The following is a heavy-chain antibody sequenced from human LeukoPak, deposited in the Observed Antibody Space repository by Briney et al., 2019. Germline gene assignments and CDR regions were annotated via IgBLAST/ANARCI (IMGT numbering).Heavy chain of an antibody. D-gene: IGHD3-22*01. J-gene: IGHJ4*02. CDR2: IYYSGST. Sequence: SETLSLTCTVSGGSISSYYWSWIRQPPGKGLEWIGYIYYSGSTNYNPSLKSRVTISVDTSKNQFSPKLSSVTAADTAVYYCARDPTTPYYYDTSGFDYWGQGTLVTVSS. V-gene: IGHV4-59*01. CDR3: ARDPTTPYYYDTSGFDY. CDR1: GGSISSYY.